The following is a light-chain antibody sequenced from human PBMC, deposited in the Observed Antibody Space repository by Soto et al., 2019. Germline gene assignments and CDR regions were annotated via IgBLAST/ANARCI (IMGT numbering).Light chain of an antibody. CDR2: AAS. CDR1: QSISRY. J-gene: IGKJ1*01. V-gene: IGKV1-39*01. Sequence: DIQMTQSPSSLSASVGDRVTITCRASQSISRYLNWYQHKPGTVPKLLILAASTLQSGVPSRVSGSGSGTDFTLTINSLQPEDFATYYCQQSYSTPWTFGQGTKVDIK. CDR3: QQSYSTPWT.